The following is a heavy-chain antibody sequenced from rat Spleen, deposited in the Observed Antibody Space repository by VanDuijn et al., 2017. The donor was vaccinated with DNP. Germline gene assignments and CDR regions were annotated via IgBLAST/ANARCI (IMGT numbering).Heavy chain of an antibody. Sequence: EVQLQESGPGLVKPSQSLSLTCSVTGYSITSNYWGWIRKFPGNKMEWIGYIAYSGTTNYNPSLKSRISITRDTSKNQFFLHLNSVTTEDTATYYCARWSDYFDYWGQGVMVTVSS. CDR1: GYSITSNY. V-gene: IGHV3-1*01. J-gene: IGHJ2*01. CDR2: IAYSGTT. CDR3: ARWSDYFDY.